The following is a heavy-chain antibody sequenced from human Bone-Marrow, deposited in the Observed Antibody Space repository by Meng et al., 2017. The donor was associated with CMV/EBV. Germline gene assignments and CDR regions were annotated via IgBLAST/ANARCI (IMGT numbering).Heavy chain of an antibody. CDR2: IYYSGST. CDR3: ARGDVGQQLILTD. V-gene: IGHV4-39*01. J-gene: IGHJ4*02. Sequence: SETLSLTCTVSGGSISSSSYYWGWIRQPPGKGLEWIGSIYYSGSTYYNPSLKSRVTISVDTSKNQFSLKLSSVTAADTAVYYCARGDVGQQLILTDWGQGTLVTVSS. CDR1: GGSISSSSYY. D-gene: IGHD6-13*01.